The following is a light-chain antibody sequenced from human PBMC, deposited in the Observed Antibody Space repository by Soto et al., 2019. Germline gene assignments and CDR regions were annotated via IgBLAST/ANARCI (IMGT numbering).Light chain of an antibody. CDR3: GAWDGSLNTQV. CDR1: SSNIGNNY. J-gene: IGLJ2*01. V-gene: IGLV1-51*01. Sequence: QSVLTQPPSVSAAPGQKVTISCSGSSSNIGNNYVSWYQQLPGTAPKLLIYDTDKRPSGIPDRFSGSKSGTSATLGITGLQTGDEADYYCGAWDGSLNTQVFGGGTKLTVL. CDR2: DTD.